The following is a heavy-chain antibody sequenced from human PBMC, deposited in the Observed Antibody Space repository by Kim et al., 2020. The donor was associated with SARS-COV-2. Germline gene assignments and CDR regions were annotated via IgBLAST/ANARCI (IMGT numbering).Heavy chain of an antibody. V-gene: IGHV7-4-1*02. CDR3: ARGGVIVARKAFDI. D-gene: IGHD5-12*01. Sequence: ASVKVSCKASGYTFTSYAMNWVRQAPGQGLEWMGWINTNTGNPTYAQGFTGRFVFSLDTSVSTAYLQISSLKAEDTAVYYCARGGVIVARKAFDIWGQGTMVTVSS. CDR2: INTNTGNP. CDR1: GYTFTSYA. J-gene: IGHJ3*02.